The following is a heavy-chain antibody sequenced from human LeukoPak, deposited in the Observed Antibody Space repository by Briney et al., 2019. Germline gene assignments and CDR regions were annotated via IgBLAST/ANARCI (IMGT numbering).Heavy chain of an antibody. D-gene: IGHD5-24*01. CDR2: ISYDGSNK. CDR1: GFTFSSYA. Sequence: GRSLRLSCAASGFTFSSYAMHWVRQAPGKGLEWVAVISYDGSNKYYADSVKGRFTISRDNSKNTLYLQMNSLRAEDTAVYYCARDRAWLQPKGPWFDPWGQGTLVTVSS. V-gene: IGHV3-30*04. J-gene: IGHJ5*02. CDR3: ARDRAWLQPKGPWFDP.